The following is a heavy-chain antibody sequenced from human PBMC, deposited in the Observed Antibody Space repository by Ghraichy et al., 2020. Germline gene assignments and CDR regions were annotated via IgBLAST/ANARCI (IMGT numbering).Heavy chain of an antibody. D-gene: IGHD2-21*01. CDR2: IKQDGSEK. CDR3: ARSSGWVIDY. CDR1: GFTLSDYW. V-gene: IGHV3-7*01. Sequence: GVLNISCAASGFTLSDYWMNWVRQAPGKGPEWVAIIKQDGSEKHYVDSVEGRFTISRDNAENSLHLQMNSLRVEDTAVYYCARSSGWVIDYWGQGNLVTVSS. J-gene: IGHJ4*02.